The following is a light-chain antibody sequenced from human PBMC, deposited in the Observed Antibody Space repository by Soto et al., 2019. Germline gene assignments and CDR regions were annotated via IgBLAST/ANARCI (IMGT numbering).Light chain of an antibody. Sequence: DIQMTQSPSALSASVGDRVTITCQASQDISDVLNWYQQQPGKAPKLLIYAASTLQSGVPSRFSDSGSGTEFTLTISSLQSEDFALYYCQQYNNWPWTFGQGTKVDIK. CDR3: QQYNNWPWT. CDR2: AAS. J-gene: IGKJ1*01. V-gene: IGKV1-17*01. CDR1: QDISDV.